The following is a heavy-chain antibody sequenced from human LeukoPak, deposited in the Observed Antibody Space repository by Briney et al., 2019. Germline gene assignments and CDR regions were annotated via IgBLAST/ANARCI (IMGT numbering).Heavy chain of an antibody. V-gene: IGHV4-38-2*02. D-gene: IGHD6-13*01. CDR1: GYSISSGYY. Sequence: SETLSLTCTVSGYSISSGYYWGWIRQPPGKGLEWIGSIYHSGSTYYNPSLKSRVTISVDTSKNQFSLKLSSVTAADTAVYYCARDGEASSSWYAGWFDPWGQGTLVTVSS. CDR2: IYHSGST. J-gene: IGHJ5*02. CDR3: ARDGEASSSWYAGWFDP.